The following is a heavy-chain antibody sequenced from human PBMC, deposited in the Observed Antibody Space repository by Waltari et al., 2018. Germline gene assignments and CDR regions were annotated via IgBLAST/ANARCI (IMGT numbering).Heavy chain of an antibody. CDR1: GGSFSGYY. Sequence: QVQLQQWGAGLLKPSETLSLTCAVYGGSFSGYYWSWIRQPPGKGLEWIGEINHSGSTNYNPSLKSRVTISVDTSKNQFSLKLSSVTAADTAVYYCAREETYYYGSGSYSPPGGYYYMDVWGKGTTVTVSS. V-gene: IGHV4-34*01. CDR3: AREETYYYGSGSYSPPGGYYYMDV. J-gene: IGHJ6*03. CDR2: INHSGST. D-gene: IGHD3-10*01.